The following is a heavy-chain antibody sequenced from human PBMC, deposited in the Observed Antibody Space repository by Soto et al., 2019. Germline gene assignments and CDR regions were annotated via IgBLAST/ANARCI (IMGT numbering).Heavy chain of an antibody. CDR1: GFMFSSYG. D-gene: IGHD3-16*01. V-gene: IGHV3-23*01. Sequence: EVQLLESGGDLVQPGGSLRLSCAAAGFMFSSYGMSWVRQAPGKGLQWVATIHPSGGSTHYAESVRGRFTISRDNSRDTLYLQMNSLRAEDTAVYYCAKVGVDDVDARWFDPWGQGTLVTAPS. CDR3: AKVGVDDVDARWFDP. J-gene: IGHJ5*02. CDR2: IHPSGGST.